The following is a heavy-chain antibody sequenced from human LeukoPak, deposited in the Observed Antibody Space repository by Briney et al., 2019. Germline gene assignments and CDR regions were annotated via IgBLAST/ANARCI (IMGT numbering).Heavy chain of an antibody. Sequence: GGSLRLSCAASGFTFSGYAMSWVRQAPGKGLEWVSAISGSGGSTFYADSVKGRFTISRDNSKNTLYLQMNSLRAEDTAVYYCAKLPYRVVGSSGYLFDYWGQGTLVTVSS. CDR2: ISGSGGST. V-gene: IGHV3-23*01. CDR1: GFTFSGYA. J-gene: IGHJ4*02. D-gene: IGHD3-22*01. CDR3: AKLPYRVVGSSGYLFDY.